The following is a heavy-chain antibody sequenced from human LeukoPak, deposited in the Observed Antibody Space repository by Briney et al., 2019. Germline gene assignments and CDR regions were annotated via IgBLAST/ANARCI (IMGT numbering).Heavy chain of an antibody. J-gene: IGHJ4*02. CDR1: GDSTSNYF. Sequence: SETLCLTCTVSGDSTSNYFCTWIRQSAGKGLEWIGRIHTSGNTNYNPSLKSRVSMSVDTSYNQFSLKLSSVIAADTAVYYCARDPEGHGKYFDYWGQGALATVSS. CDR3: ARDPEGHGKYFDY. V-gene: IGHV4-4*07. CDR2: IHTSGNT. D-gene: IGHD1-14*01.